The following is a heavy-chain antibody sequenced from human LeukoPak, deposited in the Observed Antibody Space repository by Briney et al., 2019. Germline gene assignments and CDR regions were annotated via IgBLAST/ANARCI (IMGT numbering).Heavy chain of an antibody. Sequence: SETLSLTCTVSGGSISSSSYYWGWIRQPPGKGLEWIGSIYYSGSTYYNPSLKSRVTISVDTSKNQFSLKLSSVTAADTAVYHCARDVYGGNSGGQYYFDYWGQGTLVTVSS. CDR1: GGSISSSSYY. CDR2: IYYSGST. D-gene: IGHD4-23*01. CDR3: ARDVYGGNSGGQYYFDY. V-gene: IGHV4-39*07. J-gene: IGHJ4*02.